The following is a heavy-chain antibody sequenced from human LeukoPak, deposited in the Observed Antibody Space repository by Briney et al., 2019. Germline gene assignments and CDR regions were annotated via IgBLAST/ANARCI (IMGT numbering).Heavy chain of an antibody. J-gene: IGHJ4*02. CDR3: ARAVAGTAPFDY. D-gene: IGHD6-19*01. CDR2: IYTSGRT. V-gene: IGHV4-61*02. Sequence: SETLSLTCTVSGGSISSGSYYWSWIRQPAGKGLEWIGRIYTSGRTNYNPSLKSRVTISVDTSKNQFSLKLSSVTAADTAVYYCARAVAGTAPFDYWGQGTLVTVSS. CDR1: GGSISSGSYY.